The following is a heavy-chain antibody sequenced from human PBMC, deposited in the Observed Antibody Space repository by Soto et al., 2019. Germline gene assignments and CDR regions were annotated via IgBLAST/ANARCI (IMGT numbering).Heavy chain of an antibody. Sequence: SETLSLTCAVYGGSFSGYYWSWIRQPPGKGLEWIGEINHSGSTNYNPSLKSRVTISVDTSKNQFSLKLSSVTAADTAVYYCANTRIMITFGGVIVNPLTDWGQGTLVTVSS. D-gene: IGHD3-16*02. V-gene: IGHV4-34*01. CDR3: ANTRIMITFGGVIVNPLTD. J-gene: IGHJ4*02. CDR1: GGSFSGYY. CDR2: INHSGST.